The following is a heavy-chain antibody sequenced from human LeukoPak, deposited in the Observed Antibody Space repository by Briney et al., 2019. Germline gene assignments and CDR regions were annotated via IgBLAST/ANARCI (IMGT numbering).Heavy chain of an antibody. D-gene: IGHD2-21*02. CDR2: INGDGTSA. CDR1: GFTLRNYW. J-gene: IGHJ6*03. CDR3: ARVAYCGGDGYSLDYYYMDV. V-gene: IGHV3-74*01. Sequence: GGSLRLSCAASGFTLRNYWMHWVRQTPGKGLLWVSRINGDGTSATYAGSVKGRFTISRDNAKNTLYLQMNSLRAEDTAVYYCARVAYCGGDGYSLDYYYMDVWGKGTTVTVSS.